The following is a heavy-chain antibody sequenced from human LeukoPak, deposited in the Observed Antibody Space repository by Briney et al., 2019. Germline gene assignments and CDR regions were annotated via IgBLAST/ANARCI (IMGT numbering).Heavy chain of an antibody. V-gene: IGHV4-61*02. CDR3: ARDGRPHDY. CDR2: IYTSGST. J-gene: IGHJ4*02. Sequence: SETLSLTCTVSGGSISSGSYYWSWIRQPAGKGLEWIGRIYTSGSTNYNPSLKSRVTISVDTSKNQFSLKLSSVTAADTAVYYCARDGRPHDYWGQGTLVTVSS. CDR1: GGSISSGSYY.